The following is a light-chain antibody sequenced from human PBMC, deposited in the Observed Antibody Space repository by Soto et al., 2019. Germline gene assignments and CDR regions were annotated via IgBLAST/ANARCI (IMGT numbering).Light chain of an antibody. CDR1: HTISSSY. J-gene: IGKJ1*01. Sequence: EIVLTQSPGTLSLSPGERATLSCRASHTISSSYLAWYQQKPGQAPRLLMYGISRRATGIPDRFSGSGSGTYFTLTITRLEHEDFAVYYCQQYVTSSPRTFGQGTKVEIK. CDR2: GIS. V-gene: IGKV3-20*01. CDR3: QQYVTSSPRT.